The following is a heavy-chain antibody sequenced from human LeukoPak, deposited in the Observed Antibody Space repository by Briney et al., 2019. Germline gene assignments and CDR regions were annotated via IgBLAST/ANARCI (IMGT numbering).Heavy chain of an antibody. CDR1: GGSVNSGSYY. Sequence: SETLSLTCTVSGGSVNSGSYYWSWIRQPPGKGLEWIGYIYYSGSTNYNPSLKSRVTTSVDTSKDQFSLKLSSVTAAGTAIYYCARDVRGDYGDTDWYFDLWGRGTLVTVSS. CDR2: IYYSGST. CDR3: ARDVRGDYGDTDWYFDL. J-gene: IGHJ2*01. V-gene: IGHV4-61*01. D-gene: IGHD4-17*01.